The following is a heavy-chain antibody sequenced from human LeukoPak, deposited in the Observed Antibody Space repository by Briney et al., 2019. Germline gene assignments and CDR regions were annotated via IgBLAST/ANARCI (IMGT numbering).Heavy chain of an antibody. J-gene: IGHJ6*02. CDR3: ARFRDPILGYYYGMDV. V-gene: IGHV3-11*01. Sequence: GGSLRLSCAASGFAFSDYYMSWIRQAPGKGLEWVSYISSSGSTIYYADSVKGRFTISRDNAKNSLYLQMNSLRAEDTAVYYCARFRDPILGYYYGMDVWGQGTTVTVSS. CDR2: ISSSGSTI. CDR1: GFAFSDYY. D-gene: IGHD3-3*01.